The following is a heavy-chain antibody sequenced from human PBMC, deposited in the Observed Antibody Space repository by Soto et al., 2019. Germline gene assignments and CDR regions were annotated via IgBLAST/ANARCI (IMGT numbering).Heavy chain of an antibody. V-gene: IGHV4-30-4*08. CDR2: IYYSGSS. D-gene: IGHD1-26*01. Sequence: SETLSLTCSVSGGSISGDYYWSCIRQSPEKGLEWIGYIYYSGSSYSNPALQSRLSMSLDTSKNQFSLKLRSVTAADTAVYYCARDMHAGFTHYFDPWGQGTLVTVSS. CDR1: GGSISGDYY. J-gene: IGHJ5*02. CDR3: ARDMHAGFTHYFDP.